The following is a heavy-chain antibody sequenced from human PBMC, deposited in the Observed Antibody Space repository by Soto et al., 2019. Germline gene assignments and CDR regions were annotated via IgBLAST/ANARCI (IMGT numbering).Heavy chain of an antibody. CDR1: GGTFSSYA. V-gene: IGHV1-69*13. D-gene: IGHD3-3*01. Sequence: SVKVSCKASGGTFSSYAISWVRQAPGQGLEWMGGIIPIFGTANYAQKFQGRVTITADESTSTAYMELSSLRSEDTAVYYCASSYDFWSGYYTYFDYWGQGTMVTVYS. CDR3: ASSYDFWSGYYTYFDY. CDR2: IIPIFGTA. J-gene: IGHJ4*02.